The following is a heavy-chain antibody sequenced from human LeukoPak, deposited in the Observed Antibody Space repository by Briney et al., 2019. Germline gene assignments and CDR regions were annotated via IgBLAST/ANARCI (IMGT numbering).Heavy chain of an antibody. CDR1: GFTFSSYD. D-gene: IGHD2-2*01. J-gene: IGHJ6*03. V-gene: IGHV3-23*01. Sequence: PGGSLRLSCAASGFTFSSYDMSWVRQAPGKGLEWVSSITLSGGNTFYADSVMGRFTVSRDNSKNTLYLQMNSLGAEDTAVYYCAKRGNPAVGHHYLDVWGKGTTVSVSS. CDR2: ITLSGGNT. CDR3: AKRGNPAVGHHYLDV.